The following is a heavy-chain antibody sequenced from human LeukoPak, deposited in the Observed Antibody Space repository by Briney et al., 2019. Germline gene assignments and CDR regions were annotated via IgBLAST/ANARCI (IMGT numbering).Heavy chain of an antibody. CDR3: ALSFSYSGSYEWGWFDP. D-gene: IGHD1-26*01. CDR1: GGSFSGYY. J-gene: IGHJ5*02. CDR2: INHSGST. V-gene: IGHV4-34*01. Sequence: PSETLSLTCAVYGGSFSGYYWSWIRQPPGKGLEWIGEINHSGSTNYNPSLKSRVTISVDTSKNQFSLKLSSVTAADTAVYYCALSFSYSGSYEWGWFDPWGQGTLVTVSS.